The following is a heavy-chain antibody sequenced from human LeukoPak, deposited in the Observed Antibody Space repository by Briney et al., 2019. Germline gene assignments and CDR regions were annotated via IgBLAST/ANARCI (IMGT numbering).Heavy chain of an antibody. J-gene: IGHJ4*02. CDR2: IIPIFGTA. CDR3: AGLDRDTRYSPLDY. D-gene: IGHD5-12*01. CDR1: GGTFSSYA. V-gene: IGHV1-69*05. Sequence: GASVKVSCKASGGTFSSYAIIWVRQAPGQGLEWMGGIIPIFGTANYAQKFQGRVTITTDESTSTAYMELSSLGSEDTAVYYCAGLDRDTRYSPLDYWGQGTLVTVSS.